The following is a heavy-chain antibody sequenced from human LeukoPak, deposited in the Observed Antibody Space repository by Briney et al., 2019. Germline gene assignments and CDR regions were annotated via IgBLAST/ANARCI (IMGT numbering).Heavy chain of an antibody. J-gene: IGHJ3*02. CDR1: GGSISSYY. CDR3: ARDTVGATFPDAFDI. Sequence: SETLSLTCTVSGGSISSYYWSWIRQPPGKGLEWIGYIFYSGSTNYNPSLKSRVTISVDTSRNQFFLKLGSVTAADTAVYYCARDTVGATFPDAFDIWGQGTMVTVSS. CDR2: IFYSGST. D-gene: IGHD1-26*01. V-gene: IGHV4-59*12.